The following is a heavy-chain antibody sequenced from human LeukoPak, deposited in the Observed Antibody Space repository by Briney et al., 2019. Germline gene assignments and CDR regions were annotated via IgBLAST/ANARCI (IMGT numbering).Heavy chain of an antibody. Sequence: GGSLRLSCAASGFTLSSDAMSWVRQAPGKGLEWVSAISGSGGSTYYADSVKGRFTISRDNAKNSLYLQMNSLRAEDTAVYYCATDLTTVTTLDWYFDLWGRGTLVTVSS. J-gene: IGHJ2*01. D-gene: IGHD4-17*01. CDR3: ATDLTTVTTLDWYFDL. CDR1: GFTLSSDA. CDR2: ISGSGGST. V-gene: IGHV3-23*01.